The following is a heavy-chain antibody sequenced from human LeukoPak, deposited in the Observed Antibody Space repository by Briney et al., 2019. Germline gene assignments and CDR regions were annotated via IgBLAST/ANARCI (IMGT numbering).Heavy chain of an antibody. J-gene: IGHJ4*02. D-gene: IGHD3-10*01. CDR1: GFTFSRYA. CDR2: ISNDGNNK. Sequence: GGSLRLSCAASGFTFSRYAFHWVRQAPGKGLEWVAVISNDGNNKYHADSVKGRFTISRDNSKNTLHLQMDNLRAEDTAVYYCARGFHFYASGSYSGAFDYWGQGTLVTVSS. V-gene: IGHV3-30*14. CDR3: ARGFHFYASGSYSGAFDY.